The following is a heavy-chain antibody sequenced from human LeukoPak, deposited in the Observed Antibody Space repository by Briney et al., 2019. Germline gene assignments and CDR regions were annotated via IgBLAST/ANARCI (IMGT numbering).Heavy chain of an antibody. V-gene: IGHV3-53*01. CDR1: GFTVSSNY. Sequence: GGSLRLSCAASGFTVSSNYMSWVRQAPGKGLEWVSVIYSGGSTYYADSVKGRFTISRDNSKNTLYLQMNSLRAEDTAVYYCGGIASAKYYYGMDVWGQGTTVTVSS. CDR3: GGIASAKYYYGMDV. D-gene: IGHD6-13*01. CDR2: IYSGGST. J-gene: IGHJ6*02.